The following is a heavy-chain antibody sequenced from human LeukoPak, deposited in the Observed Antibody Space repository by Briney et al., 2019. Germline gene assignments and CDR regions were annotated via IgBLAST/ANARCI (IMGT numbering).Heavy chain of an antibody. CDR3: AKTLPYGSGSFDY. V-gene: IGHV3-74*01. Sequence: GGSLRLSCAASGFTFSSYWMHWVRQAPGKGLVWVSRINSDGSSTSYADSVKGRFTISRDNAKNTLYLQMNSLRAEDTALYYCAKTLPYGSGSFDYWGQGTLVTVSS. CDR1: GFTFSSYW. CDR2: INSDGSST. J-gene: IGHJ4*02. D-gene: IGHD3-10*01.